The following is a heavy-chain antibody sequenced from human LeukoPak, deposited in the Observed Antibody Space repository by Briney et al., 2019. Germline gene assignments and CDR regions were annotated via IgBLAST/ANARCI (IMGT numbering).Heavy chain of an antibody. Sequence: PPETLSLTCTVSGGYLSSYYWSWIRQPPRKGMDWLGYIFNSGSTNYHPSLKSRVTISVDTSKNQFSLKLSSVTAADTAVYFCALGDCSSTSCYVFDYWGQGTLVTVSS. CDR2: IFNSGST. D-gene: IGHD2-2*01. CDR1: GGYLSSYY. CDR3: ALGDCSSTSCYVFDY. V-gene: IGHV4-59*01. J-gene: IGHJ4*02.